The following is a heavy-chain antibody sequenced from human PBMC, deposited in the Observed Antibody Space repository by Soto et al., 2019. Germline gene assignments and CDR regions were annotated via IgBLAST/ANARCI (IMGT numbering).Heavy chain of an antibody. CDR1: GGSFSGYY. Sequence: SETLSLTCAVYGGSFSGYYWSWIRQPPGKGLEWIGEINHSGSTNYNPSLKSRVTISVDTSKNQFSLKLSSVTAADTAVYYCARGRGLRYFDWLRSSLGFDYCGQGTRVTVSS. V-gene: IGHV4-34*01. CDR2: INHSGST. J-gene: IGHJ4*02. D-gene: IGHD3-9*01. CDR3: ARGRGLRYFDWLRSSLGFDY.